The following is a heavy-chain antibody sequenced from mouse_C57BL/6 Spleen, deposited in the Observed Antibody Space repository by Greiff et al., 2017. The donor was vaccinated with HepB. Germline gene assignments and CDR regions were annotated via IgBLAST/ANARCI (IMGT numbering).Heavy chain of an antibody. CDR2: ISSGGSYT. J-gene: IGHJ2*01. Sequence: EVQVVESGGDLVKPGGSLKLSCAASGFTFSSYGMSWVRQTPDKRLEWVATISSGGSYTYYPDSVKGRFTISRDNAKNTLYLQMSSLKSEDTAMYYCATLQAYWGQGTTLTVSS. V-gene: IGHV5-6*01. CDR1: GFTFSSYG. CDR3: ATLQAY. D-gene: IGHD3-2*02.